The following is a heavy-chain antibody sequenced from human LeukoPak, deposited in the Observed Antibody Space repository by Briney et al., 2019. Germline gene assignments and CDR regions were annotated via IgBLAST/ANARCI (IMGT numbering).Heavy chain of an antibody. D-gene: IGHD2-15*01. J-gene: IGHJ4*02. V-gene: IGHV1-8*01. CDR1: GYTFTSYD. CDR3: XXXRYCSGDRXXPTXXVVEXXXXY. Sequence: ASVKVSCKASGYTFTSYDINWVRQATGQGLEWMGWMNPTSANTGYAQRLQGRVTMTRNASISTAYMEMSSPTAEGTAVYYCXXXRYCSGDRXXPTXXVVEXXXXYWGQXTXVT. CDR2: MNPTSANT.